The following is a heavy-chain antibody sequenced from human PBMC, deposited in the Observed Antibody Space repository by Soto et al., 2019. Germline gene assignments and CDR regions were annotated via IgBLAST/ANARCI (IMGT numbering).Heavy chain of an antibody. CDR2: IIPIFGTA. D-gene: IGHD3-9*01. CDR3: ARDVLRYFDWLPRPYYYGMDV. V-gene: IGHV1-69*13. J-gene: IGHJ6*02. CDR1: GGTFSSYA. Sequence: ASVKVSCKASGGTFSSYAISWVRQAPGQVLEWMGGIIPIFGTANYAQKFQGRVTITADESTSTAYMELSSLRSEDTAVYYCARDVLRYFDWLPRPYYYGMDVWGQGTTVTVSS.